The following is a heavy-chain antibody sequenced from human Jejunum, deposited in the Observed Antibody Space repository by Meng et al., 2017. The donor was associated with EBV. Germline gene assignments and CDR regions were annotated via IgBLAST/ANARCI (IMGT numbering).Heavy chain of an antibody. CDR3: VRGPPPDT. CDR1: GFTLSSYW. CDR2: INSDGSKT. Sequence: VAVVYAGGVLVQPGDFLRLSCAASGFTLSSYWMHWVRQAPGKGLVWVSRINSDGSKTNYADSVKGRFTISRDIAKNTLYLQLNSLRADDTAVYYCVRGPPPDTWGQGTLVTVSS. J-gene: IGHJ5*02. V-gene: IGHV3-74*01.